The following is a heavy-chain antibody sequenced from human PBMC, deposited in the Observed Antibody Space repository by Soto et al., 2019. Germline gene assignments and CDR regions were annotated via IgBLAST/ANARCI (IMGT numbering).Heavy chain of an antibody. Sequence: PGGSLRLSCAASGIPFSSTYMNWVRQAPGKGQEWVGRIKSKTVGETTDYSAPVKGRFALSRDDSKNTVSLQMNSLKSEDTAIYSGTTDNGSSSTGYLNFGGKGALVTVSP. CDR3: TTDNGSSSTGYLNF. CDR1: GIPFSSTY. D-gene: IGHD2-2*01. J-gene: IGHJ1*01. CDR2: IKSKTVGETT. V-gene: IGHV3-15*07.